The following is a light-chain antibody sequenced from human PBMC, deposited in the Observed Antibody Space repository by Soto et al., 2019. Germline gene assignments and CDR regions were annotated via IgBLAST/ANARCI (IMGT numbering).Light chain of an antibody. J-gene: IGLJ1*01. V-gene: IGLV2-14*01. Sequence: QSVLTQPASGSGSPGQSITISCTGASSDVGGHNYVSWYQQHPGKAPKLMIYEVTKRPSVVSNRFSGSKSGNTSSLTISGLQAEDEADYSCSSYTFTSTRYDFPTGTQVTVL. CDR2: EVT. CDR1: SSDVGGHNY. CDR3: SSYTFTSTRYD.